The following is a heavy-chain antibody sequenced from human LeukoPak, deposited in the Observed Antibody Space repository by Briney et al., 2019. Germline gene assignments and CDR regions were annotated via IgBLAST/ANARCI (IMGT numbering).Heavy chain of an antibody. J-gene: IGHJ3*02. CDR3: ARDLGTRGYSSGYHDAFDI. CDR1: GGCISTSYY. Sequence: SETLSLTCTVSGGCISTSYYWGWIRQPPGKGLEWIGSMYYSGSTYSNPSLKSRVTISVDTSKNQFSLKLSSVTAADTAVYFCARDLGTRGYSSGYHDAFDIWGQGTMVTVSS. V-gene: IGHV4-39*07. CDR2: MYYSGST. D-gene: IGHD5-18*01.